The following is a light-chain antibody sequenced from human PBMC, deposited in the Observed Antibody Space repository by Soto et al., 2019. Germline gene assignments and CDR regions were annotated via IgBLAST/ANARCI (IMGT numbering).Light chain of an antibody. Sequence: QSVLTQPPSASGTPGQRVTISCSGSSSNIEENSVTWYQRLPGTAPKLLIYNDYQRPSGVPDRFSGSKSGTSASLAISGLQSEDDADYYCTAWDDSLNAWLFGGGTKLTVL. CDR3: TAWDDSLNAWL. J-gene: IGLJ3*02. V-gene: IGLV1-44*01. CDR1: SSNIEENS. CDR2: NDY.